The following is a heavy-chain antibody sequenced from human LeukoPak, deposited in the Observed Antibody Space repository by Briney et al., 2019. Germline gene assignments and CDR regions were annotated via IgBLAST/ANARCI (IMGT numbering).Heavy chain of an antibody. J-gene: IGHJ3*02. V-gene: IGHV4-34*01. CDR2: INHSGST. D-gene: IGHD6-19*01. Sequence: SEALSLTCAVYGGSFSGYYWSWIRQPPGKGLEWIGEINHSGSTNYNPSLKSRVTISVDTSKNQFSLKLSSVTAADTAVYYCARGLRDSSGWYDAFDIWGQGTMVTVSS. CDR3: ARGLRDSSGWYDAFDI. CDR1: GGSFSGYY.